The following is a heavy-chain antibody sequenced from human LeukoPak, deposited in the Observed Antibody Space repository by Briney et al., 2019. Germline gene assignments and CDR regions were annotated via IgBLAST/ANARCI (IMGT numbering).Heavy chain of an antibody. CDR3: AKHGYSSGWPQVPSDY. CDR1: GFTFSSYA. CDR2: ISYDGINK. Sequence: GGSLRLSCAASGFTFSSYALLWVRQAPGKGLEWVAVISYDGINKYYADSVKGRFTISRDNSKNTLYLQMNSLRADDTAVYYCAKHGYSSGWPQVPSDYWGRGTLVTVSS. J-gene: IGHJ4*02. D-gene: IGHD6-19*01. V-gene: IGHV3-30-3*02.